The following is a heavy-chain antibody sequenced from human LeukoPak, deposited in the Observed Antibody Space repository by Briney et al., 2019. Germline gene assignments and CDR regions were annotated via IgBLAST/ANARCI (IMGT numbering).Heavy chain of an antibody. V-gene: IGHV3-53*01. Sequence: GGSLRLSCAASGFTVSSNYMSWVRQAPGKGLEWVSVIYSDLSTYYADSVKGRFTIPRDNSKNTLYLHMNSLRAEDTAVYYCARVGSPGWGQGTLVTVSS. D-gene: IGHD3-10*01. CDR1: GFTVSSNY. CDR2: IYSDLST. J-gene: IGHJ4*02. CDR3: ARVGSPG.